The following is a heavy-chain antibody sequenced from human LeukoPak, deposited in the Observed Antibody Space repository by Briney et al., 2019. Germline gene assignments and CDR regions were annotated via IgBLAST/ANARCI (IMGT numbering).Heavy chain of an antibody. CDR3: ARDGRLGALLFY. Sequence: PSETLSLTCAVYGGSFSGYYWSWIRQPPGKGLEWIGEINHSGSTNYNPSLKSRVTISVDTSKNQFSLKLSSVTAADTAVYYCARDGRLGALLFYWGQGTLVTVSS. J-gene: IGHJ4*02. V-gene: IGHV4-34*01. CDR1: GGSFSGYY. D-gene: IGHD3-10*01. CDR2: INHSGST.